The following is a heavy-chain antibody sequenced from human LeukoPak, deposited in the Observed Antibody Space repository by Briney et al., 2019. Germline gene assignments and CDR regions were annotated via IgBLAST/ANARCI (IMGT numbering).Heavy chain of an antibody. CDR1: GFTFDDYA. J-gene: IGHJ4*02. V-gene: IGHV3-9*01. CDR2: ISWNSGSI. D-gene: IGHD6-19*01. CDR3: AKGGQQWLVGYFDY. Sequence: GGSLRLSCAASGFTFDDYAMHWVRQAPGKGLEWVSGISWNSGSIGYADSVKGRFTISRDNAKNSLYLQMNSLRAEDTALYYCAKGGQQWLVGYFDYWGQGTLVTVSS.